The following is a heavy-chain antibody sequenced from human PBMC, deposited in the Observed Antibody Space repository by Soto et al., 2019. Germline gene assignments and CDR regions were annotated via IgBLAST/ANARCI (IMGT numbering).Heavy chain of an antibody. CDR1: GFTFSSYS. V-gene: IGHV3-21*01. Sequence: GGSLRLSCAASGFTFSSYSMNWVRQAPGKGLEWVSSISSSNSYIYYADSVKGRFTISRDNAKNSLYLQMNSLRAEDTAVYYCARDPEVFGVVSVMRDDAFDIWGQGTMVTVSS. CDR3: ARDPEVFGVVSVMRDDAFDI. CDR2: ISSSNSYI. D-gene: IGHD3-3*01. J-gene: IGHJ3*02.